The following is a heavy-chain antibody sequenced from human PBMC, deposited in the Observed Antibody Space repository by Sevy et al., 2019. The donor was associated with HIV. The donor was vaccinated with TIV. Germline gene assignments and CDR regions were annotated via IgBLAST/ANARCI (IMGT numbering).Heavy chain of an antibody. D-gene: IGHD2-8*01. Sequence: ASVKVSCKASGGTFSSYAISWVRQAPGQGLEWMGGIIPIFGTANYAQKFQGRVTITADESTSTAYMELSGLRSEDTAVYYCARGVYAGYVGGYFDYWGQGTLVTVSS. CDR3: ARGVYAGYVGGYFDY. CDR1: GGTFSSYA. V-gene: IGHV1-69*13. J-gene: IGHJ4*02. CDR2: IIPIFGTA.